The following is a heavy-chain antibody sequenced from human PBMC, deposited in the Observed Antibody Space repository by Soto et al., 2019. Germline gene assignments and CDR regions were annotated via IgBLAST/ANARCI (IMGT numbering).Heavy chain of an antibody. CDR3: ARAWGYSSSWYEV. CDR2: IDPSDSYT. CDR1: GYRFTIYF. D-gene: IGHD6-13*01. V-gene: IGHV5-10-1*01. Sequence: PGESLNISCTGSGYRFTIYFISWVHPQPGEGLEWMGRIDPSDSYTNYSPSFQGHVTISADKSISTAYLQWSSLKASDTAMYYCARAWGYSSSWYEVWGQGTLVTVSS. J-gene: IGHJ4*02.